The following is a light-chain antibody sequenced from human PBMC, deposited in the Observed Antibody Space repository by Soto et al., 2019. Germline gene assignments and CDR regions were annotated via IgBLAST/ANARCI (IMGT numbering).Light chain of an antibody. CDR1: QSISSRY. J-gene: IGKJ3*01. Sequence: EIVLTQSPGTLYLSPGERGTLSCRASQSISSRYLAWYQQKTGQAPRLLIYGASSRATGIPDRFSGSGSGTDFTLTISRLEPEDFAVYYCQQYGSSPPFTFGPGTKVEIK. V-gene: IGKV3-20*01. CDR3: QQYGSSPPFT. CDR2: GAS.